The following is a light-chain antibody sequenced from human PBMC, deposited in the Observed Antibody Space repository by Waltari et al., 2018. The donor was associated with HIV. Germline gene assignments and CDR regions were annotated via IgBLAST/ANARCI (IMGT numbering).Light chain of an antibody. CDR1: TSNIETNY. J-gene: IGLJ2*01. V-gene: IGLV1-51*01. CDR3: GTQDSSLNTPV. CDR2: DTN. Sequence: QPVLTEPPSLPAAPGRRVTITCSGCTSNIETNYVPWYLPIPGTAPKLLLYDTNKRAPGMPERCSGSKPATSSPRGITGLQTGDEAEDCCGTQDSSLNTPVFGGGSRLTVL.